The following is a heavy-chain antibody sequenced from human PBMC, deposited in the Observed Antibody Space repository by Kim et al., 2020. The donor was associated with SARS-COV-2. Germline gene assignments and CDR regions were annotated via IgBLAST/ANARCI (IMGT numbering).Heavy chain of an antibody. Sequence: SETLSLTCTVSGVSISSNNWWSWLRPPPGTGLEWIGEILHTGNTNYNPSLKSRVTISMDKSKNQFSLEVNSVTAADTAVYYCATYYDSSGYRFDYWGQGNLVTVSS. CDR3: ATYYDSSGYRFDY. CDR1: GVSISSNNW. D-gene: IGHD3-22*01. V-gene: IGHV4-4*02. CDR2: ILHTGNT. J-gene: IGHJ4*02.